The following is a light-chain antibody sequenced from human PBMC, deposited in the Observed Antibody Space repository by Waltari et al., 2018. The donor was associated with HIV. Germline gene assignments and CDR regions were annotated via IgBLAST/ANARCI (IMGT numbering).Light chain of an antibody. CDR1: SSDIGGYKL. J-gene: IGLJ2*01. Sequence: QSTLTQPRSVSGSPGQSVTISCTGTSSDIGGYKLVSWYQQHPTKAPRLIIYDVKKRPSGVPDRFSGSKSGNTTSLTISGLQTEDEADYSCCSYAGTYTLVFGGGTQLTV. CDR3: CSYAGTYTLV. V-gene: IGLV2-11*01. CDR2: DVK.